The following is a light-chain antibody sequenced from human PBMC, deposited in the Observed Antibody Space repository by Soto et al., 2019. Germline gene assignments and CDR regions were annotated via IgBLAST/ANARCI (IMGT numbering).Light chain of an antibody. V-gene: IGKV3-20*01. CDR2: GAS. Sequence: EIVLTQSPGTLSLSPGERATLSCRASQSVSSSYLAWYQQKPGQAPRLLIYGASSRATGIPDRFSGSGSGTDFSFTIIRLEPEDFAVYYCQQYGSSQSFGQGTKVDIK. CDR3: QQYGSSQS. J-gene: IGKJ1*01. CDR1: QSVSSSY.